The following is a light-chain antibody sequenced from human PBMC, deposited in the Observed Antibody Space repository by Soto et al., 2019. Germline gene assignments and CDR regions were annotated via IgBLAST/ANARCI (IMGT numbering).Light chain of an antibody. Sequence: AIQLTQSPSSLSASVGDRVTITCRASQGISSALAWYQQKPGKAPKLLIYDASSLESGVPSRFSGSGSGTDFTLTISSLQPEDFATHYCQQFNDWRQYTFGQGTRL. CDR2: DAS. V-gene: IGKV1-13*02. CDR1: QGISSA. CDR3: QQFNDWRQYT. J-gene: IGKJ2*01.